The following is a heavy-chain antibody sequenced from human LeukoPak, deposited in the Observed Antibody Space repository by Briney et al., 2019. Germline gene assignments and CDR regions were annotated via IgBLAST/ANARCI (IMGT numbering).Heavy chain of an antibody. CDR1: GLFFSTSG. J-gene: IGHJ4*02. CDR3: ARGRYNYGYIYDY. V-gene: IGHV3-30*12. D-gene: IGHD5-18*01. Sequence: GGSLRLSCTASGLFFSTSGMHWVRQAPGKGLEWVAFIKRDETERWILDSVKGRFTISRDNAKNSLYLQMNSLRAEDTAVYYCARGRYNYGYIYDYWGQGTLVTVSS. CDR2: IKRDETER.